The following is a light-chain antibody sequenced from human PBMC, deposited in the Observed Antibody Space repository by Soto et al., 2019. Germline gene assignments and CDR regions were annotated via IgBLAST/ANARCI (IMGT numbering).Light chain of an antibody. Sequence: EIGLTHSPATLSLSPGERATLSCRASQSVSSYLAWYQQKPGQAPRLLIYDASNRATGIPARFSGSGSGTDFTLTISGLQPEDFATYFCQQTYFAPRTFGQGTKVDIK. J-gene: IGKJ1*01. CDR2: DAS. CDR1: QSVSSY. CDR3: QQTYFAPRT. V-gene: IGKV3-11*01.